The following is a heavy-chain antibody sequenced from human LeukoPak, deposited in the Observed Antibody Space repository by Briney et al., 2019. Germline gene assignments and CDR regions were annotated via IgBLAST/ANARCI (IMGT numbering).Heavy chain of an antibody. Sequence: GGSLRLSCLTSGFTLSTNAMSWVRQAPGKGLEWISGISGSGASTYYADSVKGRFTISRDDSRNTLYLQMNSLRGDDTAVYYCAKDVGKWESLHFFVCWGQGTLVTVSS. D-gene: IGHD1-26*01. J-gene: IGHJ4*02. V-gene: IGHV3-23*01. CDR1: GFTLSTNA. CDR3: AKDVGKWESLHFFVC. CDR2: ISGSGAST.